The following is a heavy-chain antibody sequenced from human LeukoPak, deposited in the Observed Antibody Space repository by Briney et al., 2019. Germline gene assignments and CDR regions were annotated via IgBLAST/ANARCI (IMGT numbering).Heavy chain of an antibody. CDR3: AKEMTGGFHAFDI. J-gene: IGHJ3*02. CDR1: GFTSSSYA. Sequence: GGSLRLSCAASGFTSSSYAMSWVRQAPGKGLEWVSAISGSGGSTYYADSVKGRFTISRDNSKHTLYLQMNSLRAEETAVYYCAKEMTGGFHAFDIWGQGTMVTVSS. CDR2: ISGSGGST. D-gene: IGHD3-9*01. V-gene: IGHV3-23*01.